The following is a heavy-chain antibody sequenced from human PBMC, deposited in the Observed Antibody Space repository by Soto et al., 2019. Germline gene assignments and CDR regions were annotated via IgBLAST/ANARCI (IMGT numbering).Heavy chain of an antibody. CDR2: IIPIFGTA. V-gene: IGHV1-69*12. CDR3: ARAPITMIVVGQGWFDP. J-gene: IGHJ5*02. Sequence: QVQLVQSGAEVKKPGSSVKVSCKASGGTFSSYAISWVRQAPGQGLEWMGGIIPIFGTANYAKKLQGRVTITADESTSTAYMELSSLRSEDTAVYYCARAPITMIVVGQGWFDPWGQGTLVTVSS. D-gene: IGHD3-22*01. CDR1: GGTFSSYA.